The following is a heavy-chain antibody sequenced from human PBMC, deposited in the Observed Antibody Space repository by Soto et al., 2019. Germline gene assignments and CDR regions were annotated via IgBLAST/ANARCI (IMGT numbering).Heavy chain of an antibody. V-gene: IGHV4-59*01. D-gene: IGHD2-15*01. CDR2: IYYSGST. J-gene: IGHJ6*02. CDR1: GGSISSYY. Sequence: SETLSLTCTVSGGSISSYYWSWIRQPPGKGLEWIGYIYYSGSTNYNPSLKSRVTISVETSKNQFSLKLSSVTAADTAVYYCARVDIGMLTPYYYYGMDVWGQGTTVTVSS. CDR3: ARVDIGMLTPYYYYGMDV.